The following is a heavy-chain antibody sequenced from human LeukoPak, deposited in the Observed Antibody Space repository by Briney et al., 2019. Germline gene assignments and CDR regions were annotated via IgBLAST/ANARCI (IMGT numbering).Heavy chain of an antibody. V-gene: IGHV3-48*03. Sequence: GGSLRLSCAASGFTFSSYEMNWVRQAPGKGLEWVSYISSSGSTIYYADSVKGRFTISRDNSKNTLYLQMNSLRAEDAAVYYCAKSGYNRFDYWGQGTLVTVSS. D-gene: IGHD5-24*01. CDR3: AKSGYNRFDY. J-gene: IGHJ4*02. CDR2: ISSSGSTI. CDR1: GFTFSSYE.